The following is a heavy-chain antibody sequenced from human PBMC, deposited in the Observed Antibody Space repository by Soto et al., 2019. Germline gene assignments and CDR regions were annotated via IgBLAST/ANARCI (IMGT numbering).Heavy chain of an antibody. CDR1: GGTFSSYA. J-gene: IGHJ4*02. V-gene: IGHV1-69*01. D-gene: IGHD6-19*01. Sequence: QVQLVQSGAEVKKPGSSVKVSCKASGGTFSSYAISWVRQAPGQGLEWMGGIIPIFGTANYAQKFQGRVTIPAGESTSTDYMELSSLRSEDTAVYYCGGGSIAVAGAFDYWGQGTLVTVSS. CDR3: GGGSIAVAGAFDY. CDR2: IIPIFGTA.